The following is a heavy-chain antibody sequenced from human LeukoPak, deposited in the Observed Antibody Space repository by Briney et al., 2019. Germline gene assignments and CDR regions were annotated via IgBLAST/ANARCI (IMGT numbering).Heavy chain of an antibody. J-gene: IGHJ4*02. D-gene: IGHD1-26*01. CDR2: ISVYNGNT. CDR3: AGEGGVGTTSDFDY. V-gene: IGHV1-18*01. CDR1: GYTFTSYG. Sequence: EASVKVSCKASGYTFTSYGISWVRQAPGQGLEWMGWISVYNGNTNYAQKLQGRVTMTTDTSTSTAYTELRSLRSDDTAVYYCAGEGGVGTTSDFDYWGQGTLVTVSS.